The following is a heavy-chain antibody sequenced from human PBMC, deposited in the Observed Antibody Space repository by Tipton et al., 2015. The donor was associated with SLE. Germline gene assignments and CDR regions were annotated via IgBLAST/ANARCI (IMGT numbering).Heavy chain of an antibody. CDR1: GGSISSYY. CDR3: ARGTPFMEWERNWFDP. CDR2: MYYSGIT. V-gene: IGHV4-59*01. D-gene: IGHD3-3*01. Sequence: TLSLTCTVYGGSISSYYWSWNRQPPGKGLEWIGYMYYSGITNYNPSLYSRVSISIDTSRNQFSLKMNSVTAADTAIYYCARGTPFMEWERNWFDPWGQGTLVTVSS. J-gene: IGHJ5*02.